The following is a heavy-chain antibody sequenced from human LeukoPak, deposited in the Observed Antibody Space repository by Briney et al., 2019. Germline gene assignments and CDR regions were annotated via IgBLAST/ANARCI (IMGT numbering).Heavy chain of an antibody. CDR3: ARELHVERDDY. D-gene: IGHD1-1*01. Sequence: ASVKVSCTASGFVFTSYGFTWVRQAPGQGLEWMGWISANDGKTHYSEKHQGRVTMSTDTVTSTAYMELRSLRFDDTAVYYCARELHVERDDYWGQGTLVTVSS. CDR2: ISANDGKT. CDR1: GFVFTSYG. J-gene: IGHJ4*02. V-gene: IGHV1-18*01.